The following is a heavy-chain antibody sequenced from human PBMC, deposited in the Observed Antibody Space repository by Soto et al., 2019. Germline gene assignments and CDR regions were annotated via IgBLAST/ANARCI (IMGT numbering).Heavy chain of an antibody. CDR3: AKDDEVYCGVDCYSIFDY. V-gene: IGHV3-23*01. Sequence: PGGSLRLSCAASGFSFRSYAMNWVRQAPGRGLEWVSSISESGGRTFYADSVKGRFSISRDDSKNTLYLQMNSLRAEDTALYYCAKDDEVYCGVDCYSIFDYWGQGTLVTVSS. J-gene: IGHJ4*02. CDR2: ISESGGRT. D-gene: IGHD2-21*02. CDR1: GFSFRSYA.